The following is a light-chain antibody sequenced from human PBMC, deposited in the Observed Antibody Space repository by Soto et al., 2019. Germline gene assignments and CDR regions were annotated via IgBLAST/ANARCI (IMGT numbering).Light chain of an antibody. CDR1: QGINNY. V-gene: IGKV1-16*01. CDR2: GAS. J-gene: IGKJ5*01. Sequence: DIQMTQSPSAMSASVGDRVTITCRASQGINNYLAWFQQKPGKAPKFLIYGASTLQSGVPSRFTGSGSGTDFTLTVNSLQAEDFATYYCQQSYTSPTTFGQGTRLEIK. CDR3: QQSYTSPTT.